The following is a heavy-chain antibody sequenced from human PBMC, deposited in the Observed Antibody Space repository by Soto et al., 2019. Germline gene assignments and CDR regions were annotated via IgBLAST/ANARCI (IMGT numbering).Heavy chain of an antibody. CDR1: RFTFSSYA. D-gene: IGHD3-22*01. V-gene: IGHV3-23*01. J-gene: IGHJ2*01. CDR2: ITGSGVST. CDR3: AKVVIRHWYFDV. Sequence: EVQLLESGGGLVQPGGSLRLSCAASRFTFSSYAMTWVRQAPGKGLEWVSAITGSGVSTYYADSVKGRFTISRDNSKNTLHLQMNSLRAEDTAVYYCAKVVIRHWYFDVWGRGTLVTVSS.